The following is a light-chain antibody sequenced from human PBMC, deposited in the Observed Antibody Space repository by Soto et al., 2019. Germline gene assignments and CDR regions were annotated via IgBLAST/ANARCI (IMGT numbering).Light chain of an antibody. Sequence: ESVLTQSPGTLSMSPGERATLSCRASQSVSSSYSAWYQQKPGQAPRLLIYGASRRATGLPDRFSGSGSGTDSTVTISSLEPEAFAVYYCQQYGSSPFTFGPGTKVDSK. V-gene: IGKV3-20*01. J-gene: IGKJ3*01. CDR2: GAS. CDR1: QSVSSSY. CDR3: QQYGSSPFT.